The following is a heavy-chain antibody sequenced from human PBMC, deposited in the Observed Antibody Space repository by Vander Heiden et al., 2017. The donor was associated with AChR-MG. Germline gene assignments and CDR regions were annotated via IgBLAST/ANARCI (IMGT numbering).Heavy chain of an antibody. D-gene: IGHD3-3*01. Sequence: QVQLVQSGAEVKKPGASVKVSCKASGYTFTSYDINWVRQATGQGLEWMGWMNPNSGNTGYAQKFQGRVTMTRNTSISTAYMELSSLRSEDTAVYYCARGPGGYYDFWSGYGYYYYYYMDVWGKGTTVTVSS. CDR3: ARGPGGYYDFWSGYGYYYYYYMDV. V-gene: IGHV1-8*01. CDR1: GYTFTSYD. J-gene: IGHJ6*03. CDR2: MNPNSGNT.